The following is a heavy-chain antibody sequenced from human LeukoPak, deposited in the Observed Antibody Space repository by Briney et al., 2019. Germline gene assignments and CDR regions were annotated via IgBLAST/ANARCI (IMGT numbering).Heavy chain of an antibody. V-gene: IGHV1-2*02. CDR3: ARDYYDSSGFGAFDI. CDR1: GYTFTAYY. D-gene: IGHD3-22*01. Sequence: ASVTVSFKASGYTFTAYYMHWARQAPGQGREWMGWINPNSGGTNYAQKFQGRVTMTRDTSISTAYMELSRLRSDDTAVYYCARDYYDSSGFGAFDIWGQGTMVTASS. J-gene: IGHJ3*02. CDR2: INPNSGGT.